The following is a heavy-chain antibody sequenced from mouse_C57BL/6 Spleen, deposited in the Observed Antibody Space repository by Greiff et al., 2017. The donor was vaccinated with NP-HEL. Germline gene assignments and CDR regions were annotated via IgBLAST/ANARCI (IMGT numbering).Heavy chain of an antibody. CDR1: GYTFTSYW. D-gene: IGHD1-1*01. Sequence: VQLQQPGAELVRPGTSVKLSCKASGYTFTSYWMHWVKQRPGQGLEWIGVIDPSDSYTNYNQKFKGKATLTVDTSSSTAYMQLSSLTSEDSAVYYCAPITTVVARGFAYWGQGTLVTVSA. J-gene: IGHJ3*01. V-gene: IGHV1-59*01. CDR2: IDPSDSYT. CDR3: APITTVVARGFAY.